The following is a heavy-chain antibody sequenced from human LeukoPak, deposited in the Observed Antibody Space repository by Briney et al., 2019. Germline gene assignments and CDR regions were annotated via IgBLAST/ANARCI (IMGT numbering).Heavy chain of an antibody. Sequence: PGGSLRLSCEASGFTLSSYSMNWVRQAPGKGLEWVSYISSSGSTIYYADSVKGRFTISRDNAKNSLYLQMNSLRAEDTAVYYCARFGKDYGDSYDYWGQGTLVTVSS. CDR1: GFTLSSYS. D-gene: IGHD4-17*01. J-gene: IGHJ4*02. V-gene: IGHV3-48*04. CDR3: ARFGKDYGDSYDY. CDR2: ISSSGSTI.